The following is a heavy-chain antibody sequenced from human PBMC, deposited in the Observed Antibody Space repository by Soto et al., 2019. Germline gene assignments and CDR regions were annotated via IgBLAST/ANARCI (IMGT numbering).Heavy chain of an antibody. CDR1: GFTFSSYG. CDR3: AKANGYNYYCYGMDV. J-gene: IGHJ6*04. Sequence: GGSLRLSCAASGFTFSSYGMHWVRQAPGKGLEWVSAISGSGCSTYYADAVKGRFTISRDNSNNTLYLQMNSLRAEYTAVYYCAKANGYNYYCYGMDVWGEGTTVTVSS. V-gene: IGHV3-23*01. CDR2: ISGSGCST. D-gene: IGHD5-18*01.